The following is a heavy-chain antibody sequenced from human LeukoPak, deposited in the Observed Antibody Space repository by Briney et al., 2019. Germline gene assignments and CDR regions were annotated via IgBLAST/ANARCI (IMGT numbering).Heavy chain of an antibody. D-gene: IGHD6-13*01. Sequence: ASVKVSCKASGYTFTGYYMHWVRQAPGQGLEWMGWINPNSGGTNYAQKFQGRVTMTRDTSISTAYMELSRLRSDDTAVYYCAREGSSSWLPGVNWFDPWGQGTLVTVSS. V-gene: IGHV1-2*02. CDR2: INPNSGGT. CDR3: AREGSSSWLPGVNWFDP. J-gene: IGHJ5*02. CDR1: GYTFTGYY.